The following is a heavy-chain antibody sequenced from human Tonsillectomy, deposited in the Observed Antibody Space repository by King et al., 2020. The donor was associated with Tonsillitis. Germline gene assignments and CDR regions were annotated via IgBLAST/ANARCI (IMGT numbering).Heavy chain of an antibody. Sequence: VQLVESGGGLVKPGGSLRLSCAASGFTFSRYSMIWVRQAPGKGLEWVSSISKNSNYIYYGDSVKGRFTISRDDAKNSLYLQMNSLRAEDTAVYYCARGEVGSHSAIDYWGQGTLVTVSS. CDR1: GFTFSRYS. V-gene: IGHV3-21*01. J-gene: IGHJ4*02. CDR3: ARGEVGSHSAIDY. D-gene: IGHD1-26*01. CDR2: ISKNSNYI.